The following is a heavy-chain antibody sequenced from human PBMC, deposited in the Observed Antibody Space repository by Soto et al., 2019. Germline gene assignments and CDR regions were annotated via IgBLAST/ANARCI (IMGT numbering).Heavy chain of an antibody. Sequence: EMQLGESGGGLVKPGGSLRLSCAVSGYAFEVAWMNWVRQAPGKGLEWVGRIKSKPDGGTTEYAAPVEVRFTISRDDSTSTLYLQMNSLRTEYTAVYYCTTCRRDYYGNSYMDLWGKGTTVTVSS. CDR3: TTCRRDYYGNSYMDL. CDR2: IKSKPDGGTT. CDR1: GYAFEVAW. D-gene: IGHD3-22*01. V-gene: IGHV3-15*01. J-gene: IGHJ6*03.